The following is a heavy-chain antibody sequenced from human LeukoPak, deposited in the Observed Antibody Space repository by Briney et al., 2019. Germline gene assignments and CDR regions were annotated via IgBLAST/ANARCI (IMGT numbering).Heavy chain of an antibody. D-gene: IGHD6-13*01. CDR1: GFTFSGYW. Sequence: GGSLRLSCAASGFTFSGYWMNWVHQAPGKGLEWVANIKQDGSEKYYVDSVKGRFTISRDNAKNSLYLQMNSLRAEDTAVYYCARGLSYSSSFSYWGQGTLVTVSS. CDR2: IKQDGSEK. J-gene: IGHJ4*02. CDR3: ARGLSYSSSFSY. V-gene: IGHV3-7*01.